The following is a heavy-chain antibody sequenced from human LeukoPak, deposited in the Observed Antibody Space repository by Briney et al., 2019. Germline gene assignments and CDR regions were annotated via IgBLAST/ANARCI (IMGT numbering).Heavy chain of an antibody. CDR2: IYDGGST. J-gene: IGHJ6*02. CDR3: ARDSPSAGTEV. CDR1: GFTVSDNY. D-gene: IGHD3-10*01. V-gene: IGHV3-66*01. Sequence: GGSLRLYCAASGFTVSDNYMSWVRQAPGKGLEWVSVIYDGGSTYYADSVKGRLTISRDNSKNTLYLQMNSLRAEDTAVYYCARDSPSAGTEVWGQGTTVTVSS.